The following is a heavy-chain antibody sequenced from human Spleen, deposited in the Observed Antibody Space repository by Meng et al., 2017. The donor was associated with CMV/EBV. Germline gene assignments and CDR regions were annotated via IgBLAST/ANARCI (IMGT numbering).Heavy chain of an antibody. J-gene: IGHJ4*02. D-gene: IGHD2-2*01. V-gene: IGHV3-23*01. CDR2: IGGSGGST. CDR1: GFTFSNYA. Sequence: GFTFSNYAMSWGRQAPGTGLEWVSTIGGSGGSTYYADSVKGRFTISRDNSKNTLYVQMNSLRAEDTAVYYCAKVDCSSTSCYRQFDYWGQGILVTVSS. CDR3: AKVDCSSTSCYRQFDY.